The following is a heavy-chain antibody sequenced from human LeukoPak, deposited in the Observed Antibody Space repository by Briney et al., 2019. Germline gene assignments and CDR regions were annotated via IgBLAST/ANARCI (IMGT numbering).Heavy chain of an antibody. CDR3: AKDFCSSTSCYDDY. CDR2: IRYDGSNK. CDR1: GFTFSSYG. J-gene: IGHJ4*02. D-gene: IGHD2-2*01. V-gene: IGHV3-30*02. Sequence: GGSLRLSCAASGFTFSSYGMHWVRQAPGKGLEWVAFIRYDGSNKYYADSVKGRFTISRDNSKNTLYLQMNSLRAEDTAVYYCAKDFCSSTSCYDDYWGQGTLVTVSS.